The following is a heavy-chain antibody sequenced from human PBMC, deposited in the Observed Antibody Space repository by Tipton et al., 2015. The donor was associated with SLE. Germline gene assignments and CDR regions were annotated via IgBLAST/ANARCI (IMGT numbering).Heavy chain of an antibody. D-gene: IGHD5/OR15-5a*01. CDR1: GGSISSGSYY. CDR2: INHSGST. Sequence: TLSLTCTVSGGSISSGSYYWSWIRQPPGKGLEWIGEINHSGSTNYNPSLKSRVTISVDTSKNQFSLKLSSVTATDTAVYYCARGPLLDLWRLGTLVTVSS. CDR3: ARGPLLDL. V-gene: IGHV4-39*07. J-gene: IGHJ2*01.